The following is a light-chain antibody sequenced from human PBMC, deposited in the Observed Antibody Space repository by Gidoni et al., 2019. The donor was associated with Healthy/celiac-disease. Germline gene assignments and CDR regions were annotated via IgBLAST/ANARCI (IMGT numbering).Light chain of an antibody. CDR1: QSVSSSY. V-gene: IGKV3-20*01. CDR3: QQYCSSPLT. J-gene: IGKJ4*01. CDR2: GAS. Sequence: EIVLTPSPGTLSLSPVERATLSCRASQSVSSSYLAWYQQKPGQAPRLLIYGASSRATGIPDRFSGSGSGTDFTLTISRLEPEDFAVYYCQQYCSSPLTFGGGTKVEIK.